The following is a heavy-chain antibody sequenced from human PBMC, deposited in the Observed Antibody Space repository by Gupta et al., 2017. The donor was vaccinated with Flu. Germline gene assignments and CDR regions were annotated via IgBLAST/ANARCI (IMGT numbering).Heavy chain of an antibody. J-gene: IGHJ6*03. D-gene: IGHD2-2*01. Sequence: QMQLVESGGGVVQFGTSLRLSCAASGFTFSSYGLHWVRQAPGKGLGLVEDIASDGSHEDYADSVRGRFTISRDNSKNTLSLEMDSLRVEDTAVYYCAKDGPWTASCPYYCYYMDVWGKGTTVTVSS. CDR2: IASDGSHE. CDR1: GFTFSSYG. V-gene: IGHV3-30*18. CDR3: AKDGPWTASCPYYCYYMDV.